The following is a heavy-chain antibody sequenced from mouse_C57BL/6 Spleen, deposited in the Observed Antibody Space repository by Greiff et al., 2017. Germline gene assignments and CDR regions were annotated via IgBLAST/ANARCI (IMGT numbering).Heavy chain of an antibody. V-gene: IGHV3-6*01. CDR3: ARNGITTVAYFDY. J-gene: IGHJ2*01. CDR2: ISYDGSN. Sequence: DVKLVESGPGLVKPSQSLSLTCSVTGYSITSGYYWNWIRQFPGNKLEWMGYISYDGSNNYNPSLKNRISITRDTSKNQFFLKLNSVTTEDTATYYCARNGITTVAYFDYWGQGTTLTVSS. D-gene: IGHD1-1*01. CDR1: GYSITSGYY.